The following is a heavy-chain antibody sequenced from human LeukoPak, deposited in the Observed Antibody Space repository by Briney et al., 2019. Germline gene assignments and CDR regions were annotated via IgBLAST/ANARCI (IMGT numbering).Heavy chain of an antibody. CDR3: ASRHPRIAVAEDY. CDR1: GGSISSGDYY. Sequence: SETLSLTCTVSGGSISSGDYYWSWIRQPPGKGLEWIGEINHSGSTNYNPSLKSRVTISVDTSKNQFSLKLSSVTAADTAVYYCASRHPRIAVAEDYWGQGTLVTVSS. V-gene: IGHV4-39*07. D-gene: IGHD6-19*01. CDR2: INHSGST. J-gene: IGHJ4*01.